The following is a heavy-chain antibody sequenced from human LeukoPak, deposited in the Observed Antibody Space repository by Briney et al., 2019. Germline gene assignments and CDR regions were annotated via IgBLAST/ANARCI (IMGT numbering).Heavy chain of an antibody. J-gene: IGHJ4*02. V-gene: IGHV3-23*01. CDR2: ISGSGGSA. CDR3: AKGLRGYSYGYADY. D-gene: IGHD5-18*01. CDR1: GFTFSSYA. Sequence: GGSLRLSCAASGFTFSSYAMSWVRQAPGKGVEWVSAISGSGGSAYYADSGKGRFTISRDNSKNTLYLQMNSLRAEDTAVYYCAKGLRGYSYGYADYWGQGTLVTVSS.